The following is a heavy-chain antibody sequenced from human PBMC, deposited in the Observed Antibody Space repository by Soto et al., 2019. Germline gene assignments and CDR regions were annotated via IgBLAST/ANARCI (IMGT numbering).Heavy chain of an antibody. J-gene: IGHJ4*02. V-gene: IGHV3-74*01. Sequence: EVQLVESGGGLVQPGGSLRLSCAASGFTFSSYWMHWVRQVPGKGLVWVSRIKTDGSVIRYADSVQGRFTISRDNAKNTLYLQMNSLRADDSAVYYCARVRNGDWYFDYWGQGTLVTISS. CDR3: ARVRNGDWYFDY. CDR1: GFTFSSYW. D-gene: IGHD4-17*01. CDR2: IKTDGSVI.